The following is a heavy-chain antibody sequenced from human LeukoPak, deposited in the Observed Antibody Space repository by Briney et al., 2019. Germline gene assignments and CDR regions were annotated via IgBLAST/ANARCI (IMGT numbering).Heavy chain of an antibody. CDR1: SESFIGYF. J-gene: IGHJ4*02. V-gene: IGHV4-34*01. Sequence: SETLSLTCAVYSESFIGYFWSWIRQPPGKGLEWIGEINHSENTNYNPSLKSRVTMSVDTPKNQFSLKLSSVTAADTAVYYCARRATSGSPYYLDYWGQGTLVIVSS. CDR3: ARRATSGSPYYLDY. CDR2: INHSENT. D-gene: IGHD3-10*01.